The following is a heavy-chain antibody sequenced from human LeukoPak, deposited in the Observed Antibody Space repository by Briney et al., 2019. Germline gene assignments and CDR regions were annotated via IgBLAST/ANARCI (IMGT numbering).Heavy chain of an antibody. CDR1: GGTFSSDP. J-gene: IGHJ5*01. CDR3: ARGRSDYGVGLMNWFDS. D-gene: IGHD4/OR15-4a*01. CDR2: IIPIFRTP. Sequence: GSSVKVSCKTSGGTFSSDPISWVRQAPGQGLEWMGGIIPIFRTPNYAQKFQARVTINADESTSTAYMELSGLRSEDTAVYYCARGRSDYGVGLMNWFDSWGQGTLVTVSS. V-gene: IGHV1-69*01.